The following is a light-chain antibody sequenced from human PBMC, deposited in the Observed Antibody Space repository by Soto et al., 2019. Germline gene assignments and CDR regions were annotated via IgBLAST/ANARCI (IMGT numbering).Light chain of an antibody. J-gene: IGLJ1*01. CDR2: EVN. CDR3: SSYAGSNNYV. V-gene: IGLV2-8*01. CDR1: SSDVGNYDS. Sequence: QSVLTQPPAASGSPGQSVTISCTGTSSDVGNYDSVSWYQHHPGKAPQAVIYEVNKRPSGVPDRFSGSKSGNTASLTVSGLQAEDEGDYYCSSYAGSNNYVFXTGTEVTVL.